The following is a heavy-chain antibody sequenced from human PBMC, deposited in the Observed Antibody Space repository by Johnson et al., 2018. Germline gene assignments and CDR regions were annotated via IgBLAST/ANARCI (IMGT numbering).Heavy chain of an antibody. CDR3: AKDISSGYRSGGIDI. V-gene: IGHV3-9*01. D-gene: IGHD3-22*01. Sequence: VQLVESGGGLVQXGRSLRLXCAASGFTFDDYAMHWVRQARGKGLEWVSGISWNSGSIGYADSVKGRFPISRDNAKNSLYLQMNSLRAEDTALYYCAKDISSGYRSGGIDIWGQGTKVTVSS. CDR1: GFTFDDYA. CDR2: ISWNSGSI. J-gene: IGHJ3*02.